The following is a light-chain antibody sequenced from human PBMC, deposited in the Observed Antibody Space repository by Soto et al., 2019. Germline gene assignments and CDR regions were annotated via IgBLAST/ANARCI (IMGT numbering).Light chain of an antibody. Sequence: DIPMTQSPSSLSASVGDRVTITCRASQSISSYLNWYQQKPGKAPKLLIYAASSSQSGVPSRFSGSGSGTDFTLTISSLQPEDFATYYCQQSYSTPPTFGGGTKVEIK. CDR2: AAS. CDR1: QSISSY. V-gene: IGKV1-39*01. CDR3: QQSYSTPPT. J-gene: IGKJ4*01.